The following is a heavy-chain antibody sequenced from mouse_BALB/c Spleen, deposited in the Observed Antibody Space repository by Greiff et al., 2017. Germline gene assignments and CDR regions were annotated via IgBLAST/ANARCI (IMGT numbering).Heavy chain of an antibody. CDR3: ARGYGNYVGYAMDY. Sequence: QVQLKQSGAELVRPGVSVKISCKGSGYTFTDYAMHWVKQSHAKSLEWIGVISTYYGDASYNQKFKGKATLTVDKSSSTAYMQLKSLTSEDSAVYYCARGYGNYVGYAMDYWGQGTSVTVSS. CDR1: GYTFTDYA. D-gene: IGHD2-1*01. J-gene: IGHJ4*01. V-gene: IGHV1S137*01. CDR2: ISTYYGDA.